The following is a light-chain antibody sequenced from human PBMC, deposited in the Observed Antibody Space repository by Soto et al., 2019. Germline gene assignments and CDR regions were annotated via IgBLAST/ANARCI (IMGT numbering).Light chain of an antibody. J-gene: IGKJ4*01. CDR2: GAS. CDR3: HQYDYWPLT. CDR1: QSVSSN. V-gene: IGKV3D-15*01. Sequence: EVVMTQSPATLSMSPGESATLSCRGSQSVSSNLAWYQQKPGQAPRLLFYGASTRATGIPARFSGSGSGTDFTLTISSLQSEDFAVYYCHQYDYWPLTFGGGTKVEMK.